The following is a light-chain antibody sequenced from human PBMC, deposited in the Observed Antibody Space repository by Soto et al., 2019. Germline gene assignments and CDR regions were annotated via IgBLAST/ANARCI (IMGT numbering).Light chain of an antibody. CDR2: AAS. V-gene: IGKV1-8*01. CDR3: QQYYSYPPIT. J-gene: IGKJ5*01. Sequence: AIRMTQSPSSFSASTGDRVTITCRASQGISSYLAWYQQKPGKAPKLLIYAASTLQSGVPSRFSGSGSGTDFTLTISCLQSQAFATYYCQQYYSYPPITFGQGTRLEI. CDR1: QGISSY.